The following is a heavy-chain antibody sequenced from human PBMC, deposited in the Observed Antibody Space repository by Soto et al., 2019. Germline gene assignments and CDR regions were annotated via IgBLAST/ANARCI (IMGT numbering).Heavy chain of an antibody. J-gene: IGHJ5*02. CDR2: IWYDGSNK. D-gene: IGHD3-3*01. V-gene: IGHV3-33*01. CDR3: AREDPPDYDFWSGPNWFDP. CDR1: GFTFSSYG. Sequence: QVQLVESGGGVVQPGRSLRLSCAASGFTFSSYGMHWVRQAPGKGLEWVAVIWYDGSNKYYADSVKGRFTISRDNSKNTLYLQMNSLRAEDTAVYYCAREDPPDYDFWSGPNWFDPWGQGTLVTVSS.